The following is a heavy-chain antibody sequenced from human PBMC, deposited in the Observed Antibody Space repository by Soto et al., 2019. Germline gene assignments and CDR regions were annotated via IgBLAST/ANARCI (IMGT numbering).Heavy chain of an antibody. D-gene: IGHD3-10*01. CDR3: AKDLRYYDSGSYRTGYYGMDV. J-gene: IGHJ6*02. Sequence: PGGSLRLACQLPGPIFGGFGIYWVRQAPGKGLEWVAGISHDGIKKYYGDSVKGRFTVSRDNSNNMVYLQMTSLRAEDTAVYYCAKDLRYYDSGSYRTGYYGMDVWGQGTTVTVSS. CDR2: ISHDGIKK. CDR1: GPIFGGFG. V-gene: IGHV3-30*18.